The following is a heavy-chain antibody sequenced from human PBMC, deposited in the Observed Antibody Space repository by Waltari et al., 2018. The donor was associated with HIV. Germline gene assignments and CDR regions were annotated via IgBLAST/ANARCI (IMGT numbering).Heavy chain of an antibody. J-gene: IGHJ6*02. Sequence: QVQLVESGGGVVQPGGSLRVSCEASGFSFNSYSMHWVRRAPGKGLEWVAVMSHDGRKEYYADSVKGRFTISRENSKNTLYLEMNSLRVEDTAVYFCARSWYYDSSPYGMDIWGQGTTVTVSS. CDR3: ARSWYYDSSPYGMDI. V-gene: IGHV3-30*01. D-gene: IGHD3-22*01. CDR1: GFSFNSYS. CDR2: MSHDGRKE.